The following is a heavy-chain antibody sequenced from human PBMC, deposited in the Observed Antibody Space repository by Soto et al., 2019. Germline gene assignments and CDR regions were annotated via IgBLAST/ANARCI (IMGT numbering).Heavy chain of an antibody. CDR1: GGTFSSYA. Sequence: SVKVSCKASGGTFSSYAISWVRQAPGQGLEWMGGIIPIFGTANYAQKFQGRVMITADESTSTAYMELSSLRSEDTAVYYCARGRGYYDSSGYSFFDYWGQGTLVTVSS. D-gene: IGHD3-22*01. CDR3: ARGRGYYDSSGYSFFDY. J-gene: IGHJ4*02. CDR2: IIPIFGTA. V-gene: IGHV1-69*13.